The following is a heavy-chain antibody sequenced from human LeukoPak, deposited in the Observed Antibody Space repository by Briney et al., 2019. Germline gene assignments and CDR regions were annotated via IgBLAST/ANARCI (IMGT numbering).Heavy chain of an antibody. CDR1: GFTFSSYW. CDR2: IKQDGSEK. D-gene: IGHD2-15*01. V-gene: IGHV3-7*01. Sequence: PGGSLRLSCAASGFTFSSYWMSWVRQAPGKGLEWVANIKQDGSEKYYVDSVKGRFTISRDNAKNSLYLQMNSLRAEDTAVYYCARWADCSGGSCSGHFDYWGQGTLVTVSS. CDR3: ARWADCSGGSCSGHFDY. J-gene: IGHJ4*02.